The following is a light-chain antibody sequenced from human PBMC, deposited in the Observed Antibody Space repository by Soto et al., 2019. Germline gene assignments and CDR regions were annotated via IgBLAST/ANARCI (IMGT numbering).Light chain of an antibody. J-gene: IGLJ2*01. CDR3: CSYAGSRTHVL. Sequence: QSVLTQPASVSGSPGQSITISCIGTSSDVGSYNLVSWYQQHPGKAPKVLIYEDSERPSGVSNRFSGSKSGNTASLTISGLQAEDEAEYYCCSYAGSRTHVLFGGGTKVTVL. CDR2: EDS. CDR1: SSDVGSYNL. V-gene: IGLV2-23*01.